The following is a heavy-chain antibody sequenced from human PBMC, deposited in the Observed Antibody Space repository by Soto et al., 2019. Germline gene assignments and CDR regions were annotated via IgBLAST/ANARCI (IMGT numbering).Heavy chain of an antibody. CDR3: ARQIYDSDTGPNFQYYFDS. V-gene: IGHV5-10-1*01. Sequence: GESLKISCKGSGYSFTCYWIGWVRQMPGKGLEWMGRIDPSDSQTYYSPSFRGHVTISVTKSITTVFLQWSSLRASDTAMYYCARQIYDSDTGPNFQYYFDSWGQGTPVTVS. CDR2: IDPSDSQT. J-gene: IGHJ4*02. CDR1: GYSFTCYW. D-gene: IGHD3-22*01.